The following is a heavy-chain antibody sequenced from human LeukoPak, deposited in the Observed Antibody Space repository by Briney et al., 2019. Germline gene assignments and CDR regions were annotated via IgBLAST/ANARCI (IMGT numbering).Heavy chain of an antibody. Sequence: GGSLRLSCAASGCTFSDYNMRWLRQAPGKGLEWVSSISRSGSTKYYADSVKGRFTISRDNAKNSLFLQMNSLRAEDTAVYYCARVLRYCSGGNCYSGGLGYMDVWGKGTTVTISS. CDR1: GCTFSDYN. D-gene: IGHD2-15*01. J-gene: IGHJ6*03. V-gene: IGHV3-11*01. CDR2: ISRSGSTK. CDR3: ARVLRYCSGGNCYSGGLGYMDV.